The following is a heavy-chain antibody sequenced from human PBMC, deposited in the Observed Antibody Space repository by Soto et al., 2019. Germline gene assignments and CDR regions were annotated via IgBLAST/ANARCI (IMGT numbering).Heavy chain of an antibody. J-gene: IGHJ4*02. D-gene: IGHD6-19*01. Sequence: ASVKVSCKAPGYTYTGYAMHWVRHAPGQRLEWMGWINAGNGNTKYSQKFQGRVTITRDTSASTAYMELSSLRSEDTAVYYCARAVAVAADFDYWGQGTLVTVFS. CDR3: ARAVAVAADFDY. V-gene: IGHV1-3*01. CDR1: GYTYTGYA. CDR2: INAGNGNT.